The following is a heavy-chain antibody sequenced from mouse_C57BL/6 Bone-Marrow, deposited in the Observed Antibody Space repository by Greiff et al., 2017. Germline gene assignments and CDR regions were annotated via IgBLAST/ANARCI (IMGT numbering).Heavy chain of an antibody. Sequence: QVQLQQPGAELVRPGTSVKLSCKASGYTFTSYWMHWVKQRPGQGLEWIGVIDPSDSYTNYNQKFKGKATLTVDTSSSTAYMQLSSLTSEDSAVYYCARLGYYGVWYFDVWHRDHGHRLL. CDR2: IDPSDSYT. V-gene: IGHV1-59*01. D-gene: IGHD1-2*01. CDR3: ARLGYYGVWYFDV. CDR1: GYTFTSYW. J-gene: IGHJ1*03.